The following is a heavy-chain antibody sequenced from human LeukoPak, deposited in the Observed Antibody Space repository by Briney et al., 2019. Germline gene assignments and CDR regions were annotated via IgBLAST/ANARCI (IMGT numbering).Heavy chain of an antibody. CDR2: ISGSGGST. CDR1: GFTVSSNY. Sequence: GGSLRLSCAASGFTVSSNYMSWVRQAPGKGLEWVSAISGSGGSTYYADSVKGRFTISRDNSKNTLYLQMNSLRAEDTAVYYCATPPATMDIAAAGTEGFDYWGQGTLVTVSS. J-gene: IGHJ4*02. V-gene: IGHV3-23*01. D-gene: IGHD6-13*01. CDR3: ATPPATMDIAAAGTEGFDY.